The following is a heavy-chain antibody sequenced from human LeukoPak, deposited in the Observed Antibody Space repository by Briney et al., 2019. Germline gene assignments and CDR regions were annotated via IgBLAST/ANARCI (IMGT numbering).Heavy chain of an antibody. D-gene: IGHD2-2*01. CDR2: IIPIFGTA. J-gene: IGHJ1*01. Sequence: SAKVSCKASGGTFSSYAISWVRQAPGQGLEWMGGIIPIFGTANYAQKFQGRVTITADESTSTAYMELSSLRSEDTAVYYCARDHCSSTSCYLYFQHWGQGTLVTVSS. CDR3: ARDHCSSTSCYLYFQH. CDR1: GGTFSSYA. V-gene: IGHV1-69*01.